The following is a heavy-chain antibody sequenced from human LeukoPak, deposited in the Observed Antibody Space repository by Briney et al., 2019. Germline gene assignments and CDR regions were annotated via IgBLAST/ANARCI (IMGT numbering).Heavy chain of an antibody. V-gene: IGHV3-23*01. CDR2: ISGSGGST. CDR1: GFTFSSYA. CDR3: ARDLGYCSSTSCLYGMDV. Sequence: GGSLRLSCAASGFTFSSYAMSWVRQAPGKGLEWVSAISGSGGSTYYADSVKGRFTISRDNAKNSLYLQMNSLRAEDTAVYYCARDLGYCSSTSCLYGMDVWGQGTTVTVSS. D-gene: IGHD2-2*01. J-gene: IGHJ6*02.